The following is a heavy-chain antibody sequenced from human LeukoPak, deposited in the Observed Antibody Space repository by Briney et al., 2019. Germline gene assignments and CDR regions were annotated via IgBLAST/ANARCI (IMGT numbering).Heavy chain of an antibody. CDR3: ARAYYDSSGYSKFRPFDY. D-gene: IGHD3-22*01. Sequence: GGSLRLSCAASGFTFSSYSMNWVRQAPGKGLEWVANIKQDGSEKYYVDSLKGRFTISRDNAKNSLYLQMNSLRAEDTAVYYCARAYYDSSGYSKFRPFDYWGQGTLVTVSS. V-gene: IGHV3-7*04. J-gene: IGHJ4*02. CDR1: GFTFSSYS. CDR2: IKQDGSEK.